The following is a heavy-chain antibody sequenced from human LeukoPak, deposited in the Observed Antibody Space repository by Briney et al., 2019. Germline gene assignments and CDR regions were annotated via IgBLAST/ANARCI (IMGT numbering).Heavy chain of an antibody. Sequence: ASVKVSCKASGYTFTGYYMHWVRQAPGQGLEWMGWINPNSGGTNYAQKFQGRVTITADESTSTAYMELRSLKSEDTAVYYCARDWGMGPSSSWAWGQGTLVTVSS. D-gene: IGHD6-13*01. J-gene: IGHJ5*02. CDR3: ARDWGMGPSSSWA. CDR1: GYTFTGYY. CDR2: INPNSGGT. V-gene: IGHV1-2*02.